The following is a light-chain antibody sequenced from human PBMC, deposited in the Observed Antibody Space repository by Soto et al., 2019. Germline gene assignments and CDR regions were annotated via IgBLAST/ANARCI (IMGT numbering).Light chain of an antibody. CDR1: SSDVGGYNY. V-gene: IGLV2-14*03. Sequence: QSALTQPASVSGSPGQSITISCTGTSSDVGGYNYVSWYQHHPGRAPKLMIYDVSNRPSGVSNRFSGSTSGNTASLTISGLQAEDEADYYCISYTSSSTLYVFGTGTKLTVL. CDR3: ISYTSSSTLYV. CDR2: DVS. J-gene: IGLJ1*01.